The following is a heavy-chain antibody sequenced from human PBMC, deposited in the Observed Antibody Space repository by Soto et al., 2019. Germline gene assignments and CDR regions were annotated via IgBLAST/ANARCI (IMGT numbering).Heavy chain of an antibody. CDR3: ARDIGYCTTTTCYDIGNWFDP. D-gene: IGHD2-2*01. CDR2: ISSDGNDK. CDR1: GFTFNTYG. V-gene: IGHV3-30-3*01. Sequence: QVHLVESGGGLVQPGGSLRLSCAASGFTFNTYGIHWVRQAPGRGLEWVAAISSDGNDKYYADSVKGRFTISRDNSKNTLFLQMSSLRAEDTAVYYCARDIGYCTTTTCYDIGNWFDPWGQGTLVTVSS. J-gene: IGHJ5*02.